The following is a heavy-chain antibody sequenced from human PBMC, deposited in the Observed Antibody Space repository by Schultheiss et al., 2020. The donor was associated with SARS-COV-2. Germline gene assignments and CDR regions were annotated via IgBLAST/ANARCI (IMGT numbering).Heavy chain of an antibody. CDR3: ARGYYDILTGCFDY. CDR2: ISYDGSNK. Sequence: GESLKISCAASGFTFSNYGMHWVRQAPGKGLEWVAVISYDGSNKYYADSVKGRFTISRDNSKNTLYLQMNSLRAEDTAVYYCARGYYDILTGCFDYWGQGTLVTVSS. CDR1: GFTFSNYG. J-gene: IGHJ4*02. D-gene: IGHD3-9*01. V-gene: IGHV3-30*03.